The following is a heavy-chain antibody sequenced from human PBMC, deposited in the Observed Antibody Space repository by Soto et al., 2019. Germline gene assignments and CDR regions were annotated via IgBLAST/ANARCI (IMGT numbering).Heavy chain of an antibody. J-gene: IGHJ4*02. CDR2: LDYSGST. V-gene: IGHV4-39*01. Sequence: QLQLQESGPGLVKPSETLSLTCTVSGGSISSSSYYWGWIRKPPGKWLEWLGSLDYSGSTYYNPTLKPRVTLSAYTARHQFSLKLTSVTAADTAVYYCARPVPVRGDTKRYYVDYWGQGTLVTVSS. D-gene: IGHD3-10*01. CDR3: ARPVPVRGDTKRYYVDY. CDR1: GGSISSSSYY.